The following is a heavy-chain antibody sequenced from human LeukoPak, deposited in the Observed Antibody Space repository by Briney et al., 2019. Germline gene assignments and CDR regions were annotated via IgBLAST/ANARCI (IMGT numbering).Heavy chain of an antibody. CDR3: ARGVGYSRSRKYYFDY. CDR2: ISADNGNT. V-gene: IGHV1-18*01. Sequence: ASVKVSCKASGYTLTSYGISWVRQAPGQGLEWMGWISADNGNTNYAQKLQGRVTMTTDTSTSTAYMELRSLRSDDTAVYYCARGVGYSRSRKYYFDYWGQGTLVTVSS. CDR1: GYTLTSYG. D-gene: IGHD5-18*01. J-gene: IGHJ4*02.